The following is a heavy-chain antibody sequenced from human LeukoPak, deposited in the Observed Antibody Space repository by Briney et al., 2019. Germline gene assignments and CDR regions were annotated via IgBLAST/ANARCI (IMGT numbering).Heavy chain of an antibody. V-gene: IGHV3-23*01. CDR2: ISGSGGST. CDR3: ARDSHYYDSSGYLY. J-gene: IGHJ4*02. D-gene: IGHD3-22*01. CDR1: GFTFSSYA. Sequence: TGGSLRLSCAASGFTFSSYAMSWVRQAPGKGLEWVSAISGSGGSTYYADSVKGQFTISRDNSKNTLYLQMNSLRAEDTAVYYCARDSHYYDSSGYLYWGQGTLVTVSS.